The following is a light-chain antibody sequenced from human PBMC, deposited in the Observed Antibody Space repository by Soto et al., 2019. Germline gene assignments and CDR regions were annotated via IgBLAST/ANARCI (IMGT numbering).Light chain of an antibody. Sequence: EIVLTKSPGTLSLSQGERATLSCRASQSVSSSYLAWYQQKPGQAPRLLIYGASTRATGIPDRFRGSGSGTEFTLTIGSLQSEDFAVYYCQQYSDWPPWTFGQGTKVDI. J-gene: IGKJ1*01. CDR3: QQYSDWPPWT. V-gene: IGKV3-15*01. CDR1: QSVSSSY. CDR2: GAS.